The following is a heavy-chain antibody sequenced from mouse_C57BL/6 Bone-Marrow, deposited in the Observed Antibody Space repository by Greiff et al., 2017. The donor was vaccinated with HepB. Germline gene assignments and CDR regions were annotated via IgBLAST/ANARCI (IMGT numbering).Heavy chain of an antibody. Sequence: DVMLVESGGGLVQPGGSLKLSCAASGFTFSDYYMYWVRQTPEKRLEWVAYISNGGGSTYYPDTVKGRFTISRDNAKNTLYLQMSRLKSEDTAMYYCARHTVVEPYYYAMGYWGQGTSVTVSS. CDR1: GFTFSDYY. CDR3: ARHTVVEPYYYAMGY. CDR2: ISNGGGST. J-gene: IGHJ4*01. V-gene: IGHV5-12*01. D-gene: IGHD1-1*01.